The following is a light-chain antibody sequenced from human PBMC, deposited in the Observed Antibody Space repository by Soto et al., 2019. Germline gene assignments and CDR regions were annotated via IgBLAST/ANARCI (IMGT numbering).Light chain of an antibody. CDR2: GAS. Sequence: DIVLTQSPGTLSLSPGERATLSCRVSQSVSSTYLAWYQHKPGQAPRILIFGASNRATGIPDRFSGSGSGTDFTLTISRLETEDCAVYYCQHYGSSSYTFGQGTKLEIK. J-gene: IGKJ2*01. CDR3: QHYGSSSYT. V-gene: IGKV3-20*01. CDR1: QSVSSTY.